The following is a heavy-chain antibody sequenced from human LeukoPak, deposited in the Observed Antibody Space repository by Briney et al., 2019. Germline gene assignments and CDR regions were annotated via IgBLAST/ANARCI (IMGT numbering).Heavy chain of an antibody. Sequence: GGSLRLSCAASGFTFSSYWMSWVRQAPGKGLEWVANIKQDGSEKYYVDSVKGRFTISRDNAKSSLYLQMNSLRAEDTAVYYCARDGLPDTVIMLYYYYGMDVWGQGTTVTVSS. D-gene: IGHD4-11*01. J-gene: IGHJ6*02. CDR3: ARDGLPDTVIMLYYYYGMDV. V-gene: IGHV3-7*01. CDR1: GFTFSSYW. CDR2: IKQDGSEK.